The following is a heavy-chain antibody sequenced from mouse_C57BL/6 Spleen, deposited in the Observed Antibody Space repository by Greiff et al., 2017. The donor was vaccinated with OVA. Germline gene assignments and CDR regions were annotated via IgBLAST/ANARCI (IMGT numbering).Heavy chain of an antibody. V-gene: IGHV3-1*01. Sequence: EVKLMESGPGMVKPSQSLSLTCTVTGYSITSGYDWHWIRHFPGNKLEWMGYISYSGSTNYNPTLKSRIPITLDTSKNHFFLKLNSVTTEDAATYYCARYSRYFDVWGTGTTVTVSS. J-gene: IGHJ1*03. D-gene: IGHD5-1*01. CDR1: GYSITSGYD. CDR3: ARYSRYFDV. CDR2: ISYSGST.